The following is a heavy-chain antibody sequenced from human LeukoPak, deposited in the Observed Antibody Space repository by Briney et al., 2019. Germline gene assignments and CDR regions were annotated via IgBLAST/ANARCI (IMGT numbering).Heavy chain of an antibody. J-gene: IGHJ4*02. CDR2: TSYDGNDK. D-gene: IGHD6-19*01. V-gene: IGHV3-30*04. CDR3: ASGRIEVAGTGDY. Sequence: GRSLRLSCAASGLNFNYYAMHWVRQAPGKGLEWVAVTSYDGNDKYYADSVQGRFSISRDNSNNTLYLEMTSLRSEDTALYYCASGRIEVAGTGDYWGQGTLVIVSS. CDR1: GLNFNYYA.